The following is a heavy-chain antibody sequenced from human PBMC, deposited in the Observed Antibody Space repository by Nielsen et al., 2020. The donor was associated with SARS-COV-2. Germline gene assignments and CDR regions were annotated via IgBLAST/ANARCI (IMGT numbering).Heavy chain of an antibody. V-gene: IGHV3-21*01. CDR2: ISSSSSYI. CDR3: ARDSNYGDRLYYYYGMDV. CDR1: GFTFSSYS. J-gene: IGHJ6*02. D-gene: IGHD4-17*01. Sequence: GGSLRLSCAASGFTFSSYSMNWVRQAPGKGLEWVSSISSSSSYIYYADSVKGRFTISRDNAKNSLYLQMNSLRAEDTAVYYCARDSNYGDRLYYYYGMDVWGQGTTVTVSS.